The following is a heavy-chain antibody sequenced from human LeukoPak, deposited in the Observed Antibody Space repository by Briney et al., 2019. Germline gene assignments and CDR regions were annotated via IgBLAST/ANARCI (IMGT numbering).Heavy chain of an antibody. V-gene: IGHV3-48*03. CDR2: ISSSGRTI. CDR3: VKDRETYYDPGGYYCIWLDP. D-gene: IGHD3-22*01. CDR1: GFTFSNYE. Sequence: GGSLRLSCAASGFTFSNYEMTWVRQAPGKGLEWVAYISSSGRTIHYADSVKGRFTISRDNAKSSLYLQMNSLRVEDTAVYHCVKDRETYYDPGGYYCIWLDPWGLGTLVTVSS. J-gene: IGHJ5*02.